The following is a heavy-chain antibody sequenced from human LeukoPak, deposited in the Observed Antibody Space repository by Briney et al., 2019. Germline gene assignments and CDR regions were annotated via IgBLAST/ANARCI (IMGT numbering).Heavy chain of an antibody. Sequence: GESLKISCKGSGYSFTGYWIGWVRQMPGKGLEWMGIIYPGDSDTRYSPSFQGQVTISADKSISTAYLQWSSLKASDTAMYYCARHGPDSSGYYDAFDIWGQGTMVTVSS. J-gene: IGHJ3*02. CDR1: GYSFTGYW. D-gene: IGHD3-22*01. CDR3: ARHGPDSSGYYDAFDI. CDR2: IYPGDSDT. V-gene: IGHV5-51*01.